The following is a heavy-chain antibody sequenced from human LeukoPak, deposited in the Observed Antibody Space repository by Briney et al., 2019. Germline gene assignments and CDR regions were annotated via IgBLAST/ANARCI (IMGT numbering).Heavy chain of an antibody. CDR2: ISSSSSYI. Sequence: RGSLRLSCAASGFTFSSYSMNCVRQAPGKGLEWVSSISSSSSYIYYADSVKGRFTISRDNAKNSLYLQMNSLRAEDTAVYYCARDRLAARRSFYYWGQGTLVTVSS. D-gene: IGHD6-6*01. V-gene: IGHV3-21*01. CDR1: GFTFSSYS. CDR3: ARDRLAARRSFYY. J-gene: IGHJ4*02.